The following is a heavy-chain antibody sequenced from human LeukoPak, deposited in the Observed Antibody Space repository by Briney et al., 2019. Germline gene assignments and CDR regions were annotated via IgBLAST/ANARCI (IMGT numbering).Heavy chain of an antibody. CDR1: GFTFSSYG. CDR3: AKFLDQDCSSTSCYSPYYDSSGYYRAEYFQH. D-gene: IGHD2-2*01. CDR2: ISYDGSNK. J-gene: IGHJ1*01. Sequence: QPGRSLRPSCAASGFTFSSYGMHWVRQAPGKGLEWVAVISYDGSNKYYADSVKGRFTISRDNSKNTLYLQMNSLRAEDTAVYYCAKFLDQDCSSTSCYSPYYDSSGYYRAEYFQHWGQGTLVTVSS. V-gene: IGHV3-30*18.